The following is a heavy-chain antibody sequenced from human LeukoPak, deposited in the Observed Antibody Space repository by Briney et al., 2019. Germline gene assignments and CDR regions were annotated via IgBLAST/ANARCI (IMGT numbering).Heavy chain of an antibody. V-gene: IGHV3-23*01. CDR1: GFTFSSYA. CDR2: ISGSGGST. Sequence: PGGSLRLSCAASGFTFSSYAMSWVRQAPGKGLEWVSAISGSGGSTYYADSVKGRFTISRDNSKNTLYLQMNSLRAEDTAVYYCARSCPVLWFGERDAFDIWGQGTMVTVSS. D-gene: IGHD3-10*01. CDR3: ARSCPVLWFGERDAFDI. J-gene: IGHJ3*02.